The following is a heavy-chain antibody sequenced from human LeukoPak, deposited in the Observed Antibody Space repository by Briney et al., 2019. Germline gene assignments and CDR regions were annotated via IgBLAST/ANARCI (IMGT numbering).Heavy chain of an antibody. V-gene: IGHV3-53*01. J-gene: IGHJ4*02. Sequence: GGPLRLSCAASGFIVSNSYMSWVRQAPGKGLEWVSVLHTGGRTFYADSVMGRFTISTDNSKNTLFLQMNSLRAEDTAVYYCARDPSGNLYFDYWGQGALVTVSS. D-gene: IGHD6-19*01. CDR3: ARDPSGNLYFDY. CDR1: GFIVSNSY. CDR2: LHTGGRT.